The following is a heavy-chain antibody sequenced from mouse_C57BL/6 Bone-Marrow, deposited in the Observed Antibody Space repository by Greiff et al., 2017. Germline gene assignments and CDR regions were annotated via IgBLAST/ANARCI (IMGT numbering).Heavy chain of an antibody. Sequence: EVKLVESGAELVRPGASVKLSCTASGFNIKDDYMHWVKQRPEQGLEWIGWIDPENGDTEYASKFQGKATITADTSSNTAYLQLSSLTSEDTAVYYCTTFYYYGSSTSWFAYWGQGTLVTVSA. CDR3: TTFYYYGSSTSWFAY. J-gene: IGHJ3*01. D-gene: IGHD1-1*01. CDR2: IDPENGDT. V-gene: IGHV14-4*01. CDR1: GFNIKDDY.